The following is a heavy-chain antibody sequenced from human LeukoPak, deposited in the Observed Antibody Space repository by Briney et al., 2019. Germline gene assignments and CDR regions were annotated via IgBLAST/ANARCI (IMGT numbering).Heavy chain of an antibody. V-gene: IGHV4-4*07. CDR3: ARGEGNYFDY. Sequence: SETLSLTCTVSGGSVSSYYWTWIRQPAGKGLEWIGRISTSGNTNYTPSLKSRVTMSVDTSRNQFSLKLTSVTAADAAVYYCARGEGNYFDYWGQGALVTVSS. J-gene: IGHJ4*02. CDR1: GGSVSSYY. CDR2: ISTSGNT.